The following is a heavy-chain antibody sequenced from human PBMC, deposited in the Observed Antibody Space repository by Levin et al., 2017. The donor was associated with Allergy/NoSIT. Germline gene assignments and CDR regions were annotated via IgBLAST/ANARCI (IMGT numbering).Heavy chain of an antibody. CDR2: IYYSGST. CDR3: ASLHGGYNTDY. D-gene: IGHD5-24*01. Sequence: KPSETLSLTCTVSGGSISSSSYYWGWIRQPPGKGLEWIGSIYYSGSTYYNPSLKSRVTISVDTSKNQFSLKLSSVTAADTAVYYCASLHGGYNTDYWGQGTLVTVSS. J-gene: IGHJ4*02. V-gene: IGHV4-39*01. CDR1: GGSISSSSYY.